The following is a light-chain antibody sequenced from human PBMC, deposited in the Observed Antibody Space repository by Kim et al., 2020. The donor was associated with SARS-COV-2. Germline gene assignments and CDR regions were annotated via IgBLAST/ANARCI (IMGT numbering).Light chain of an antibody. Sequence: QSIAISCTGTSSDVGGYDLVTWYQQHPGNAPKLIIYEDNKRPPGVSARFSGSKSGNTASLVISGLQTEDEADYYCCSYAGRGTWVFGGGTQLTVL. J-gene: IGLJ3*02. CDR1: SSDVGGYDL. V-gene: IGLV2-23*01. CDR2: EDN. CDR3: CSYAGRGTWV.